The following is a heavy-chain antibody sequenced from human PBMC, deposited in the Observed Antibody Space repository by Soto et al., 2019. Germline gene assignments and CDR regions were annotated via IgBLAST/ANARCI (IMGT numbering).Heavy chain of an antibody. D-gene: IGHD6-19*01. Sequence: QVKLVESGGGVVQPGRSLRLSCAASGFTFSNHGMHWVRQAPGKGLEWVTVIGYDGTNRFYADSVKGRFTISRDISENTVFLQMNSLSAEDTAVYYCARESSSGRRDRIDYWGQGTLVTVAS. V-gene: IGHV3-33*01. CDR3: ARESSSGRRDRIDY. CDR2: IGYDGTNR. CDR1: GFTFSNHG. J-gene: IGHJ4*02.